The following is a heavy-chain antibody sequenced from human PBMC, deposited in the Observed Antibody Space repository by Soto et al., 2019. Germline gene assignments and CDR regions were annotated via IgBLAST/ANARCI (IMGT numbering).Heavy chain of an antibody. D-gene: IGHD1-26*01. CDR3: ARHLGSIDF. Sequence: PSETLSLTCTVSGGSISSYYWSWIRQPPGKGLEWIGYIYYSGSTNYNPSLKSRVTISVDTSKNHFYLKLTSVTAADTAVYYCARHLGSIDFWGQGTLVTVSS. J-gene: IGHJ4*02. CDR1: GGSISSYY. V-gene: IGHV4-59*08. CDR2: IYYSGST.